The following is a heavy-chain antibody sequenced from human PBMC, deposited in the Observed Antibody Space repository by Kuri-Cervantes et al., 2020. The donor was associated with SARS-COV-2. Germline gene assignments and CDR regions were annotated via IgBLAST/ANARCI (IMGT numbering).Heavy chain of an antibody. CDR3: ARGGLGGQLVDGMDV. D-gene: IGHD6-6*01. CDR1: GGSISSYY. V-gene: IGHV4-59*01. J-gene: IGHJ6*02. CDR2: IYYSGST. Sequence: GSLRLSCTVSGGSISSYYWSWIRQPPGKGLEWIGYIYYSGSTNYNPSLKSRVTISVDTSKNQFSLKLSSVTAADTAVYYCARGGLGGQLVDGMDVWGQGTTVTVSS.